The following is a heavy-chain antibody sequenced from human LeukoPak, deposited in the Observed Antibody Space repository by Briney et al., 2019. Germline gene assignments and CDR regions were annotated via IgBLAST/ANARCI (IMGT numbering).Heavy chain of an antibody. J-gene: IGHJ4*02. V-gene: IGHV4-39*02. CDR2: IYYSGST. CDR3: ARESQEKYYFDY. Sequence: PSETLSLTCTVSGGSISSSSYYWGWIRQPPGKGLEWIGSIYYSGSTYYNPSLKSRVTISVDTSRNQFSLRLNSVTAADTAVYYCARESQEKYYFDYWGQGTLVTVSS. D-gene: IGHD5-24*01. CDR1: GGSISSSSYY.